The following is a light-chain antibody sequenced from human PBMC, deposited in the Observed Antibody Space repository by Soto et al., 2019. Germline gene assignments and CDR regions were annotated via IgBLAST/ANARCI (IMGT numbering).Light chain of an antibody. CDR3: AAWDYSLSAYV. CDR1: SSNIGGSS. J-gene: IGLJ1*01. V-gene: IGLV1-44*01. CDR2: TNS. Sequence: QSVLTQPPSASGTPGQRVTISCSGSSSNIGGSSVNWYQRLPGTAPKLLIYTNSRRPSGVPDRFSGSKSGTSASLTISGPRSEDEAFYYCAAWDYSLSAYVFGTGTKVTVL.